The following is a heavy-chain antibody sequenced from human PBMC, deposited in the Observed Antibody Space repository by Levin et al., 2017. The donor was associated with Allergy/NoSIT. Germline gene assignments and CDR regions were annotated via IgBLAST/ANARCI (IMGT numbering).Heavy chain of an antibody. CDR1: GFPFSSYA. CDR3: AKSASSTSLYYFDY. D-gene: IGHD2-2*01. J-gene: IGHJ4*02. CDR2: ISGSGGST. Sequence: LSLTCAASGFPFSSYAMSWVRQAPGKGLEWVSAISGSGGSTYYADSVKGRFTISRDNSKNTLYLQMNSLRAEDTAVYYCAKSASSTSLYYFDYWGQGTLVTVSS. V-gene: IGHV3-23*01.